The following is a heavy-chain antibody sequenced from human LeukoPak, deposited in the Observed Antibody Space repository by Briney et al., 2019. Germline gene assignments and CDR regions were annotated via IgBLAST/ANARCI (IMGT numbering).Heavy chain of an antibody. D-gene: IGHD3-9*01. J-gene: IGHJ4*02. Sequence: SETLSLTCTVSGGSISSYYWSWIRQPPGKGLEWIGYIYYSGSTNYNPSLKSRVTISADTSKNQFSLKLSSVTAADTAVYYCARGTAAFDWLPYYFDYWGQGTLVTVSS. CDR3: ARGTAAFDWLPYYFDY. V-gene: IGHV4-59*01. CDR1: GGSISSYY. CDR2: IYYSGST.